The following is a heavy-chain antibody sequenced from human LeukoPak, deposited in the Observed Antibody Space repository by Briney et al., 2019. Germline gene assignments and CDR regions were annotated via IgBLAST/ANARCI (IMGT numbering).Heavy chain of an antibody. Sequence: SVKVSCKASGGTFSSYTISWVRQAPGQGLEWMGGIIPIFGTANYAQKFQGRVTITADESTSTAYMELSSLRSEDTAVYYCARDGLRYFDSQNYYYMDVWGKGTTVTVSS. V-gene: IGHV1-69*13. CDR1: GGTFSSYT. D-gene: IGHD3-9*01. J-gene: IGHJ6*03. CDR2: IIPIFGTA. CDR3: ARDGLRYFDSQNYYYMDV.